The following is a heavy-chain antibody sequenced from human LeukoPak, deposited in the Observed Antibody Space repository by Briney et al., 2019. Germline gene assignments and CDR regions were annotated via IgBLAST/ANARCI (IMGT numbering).Heavy chain of an antibody. CDR3: AKRPNYSSSWYYFGS. J-gene: IGHJ4*02. V-gene: IGHV3-23*01. CDR2: ISGSAGST. D-gene: IGHD6-13*01. CDR1: GFTFSSYT. Sequence: GESLRLSCAASGFTFSSYTMNWVRQAPGKGLEWLSTISGSAGSTYYADSVKGRFTISRDNSKNTLYLQMNSLRAEDTAVYYCAKRPNYSSSWYYFGSWGQGTLVTVSS.